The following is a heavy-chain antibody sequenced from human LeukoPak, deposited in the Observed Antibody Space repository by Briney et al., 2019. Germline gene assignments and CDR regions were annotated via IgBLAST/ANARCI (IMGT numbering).Heavy chain of an antibody. V-gene: IGHV4-31*03. CDR1: GGSISSGGYY. CDR3: ARDLNYDSSGGFDY. Sequence: SETLSLTCTVSGGSISSGGYYWSWIRQHPGKGLEWLGIIYYSGSPYNNPSLKSRLTISVDTSKNQFSLKLSSVTAADTAVYYCARDLNYDSSGGFDYWGQGTLVTVSS. J-gene: IGHJ4*02. D-gene: IGHD3-22*01. CDR2: IYYSGSP.